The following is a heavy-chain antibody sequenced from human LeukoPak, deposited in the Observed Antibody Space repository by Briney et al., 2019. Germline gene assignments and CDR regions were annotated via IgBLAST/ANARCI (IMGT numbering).Heavy chain of an antibody. Sequence: PGGSLRLSCAASGFTFSGSAMHWVRQASGKGLEWVGLIRSKGNKYATAYAPSVKDRFTISRNDSKNTAYLQMDSLKTEDTAVYYCTRSYRYYFDTSGYSVPHWFDPWGQGTLVTVSS. CDR1: GFTFSGSA. D-gene: IGHD3-22*01. J-gene: IGHJ5*02. CDR3: TRSYRYYFDTSGYSVPHWFDP. CDR2: IRSKGNKYAT. V-gene: IGHV3-73*01.